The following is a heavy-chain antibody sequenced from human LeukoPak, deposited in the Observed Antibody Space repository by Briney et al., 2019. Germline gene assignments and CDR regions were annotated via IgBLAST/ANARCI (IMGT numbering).Heavy chain of an antibody. Sequence: PSGTLSLTCAVYGGSFSGYYWSWIRQPPGKGLEWIGEINHSGSTNYNPSLKSRVTISVDTSKNQSSLKLSSVTAADTAVYYCARLAPSGWYDYWGQGTLVTVSS. CDR3: ARLAPSGWYDY. CDR1: GGSFSGYY. D-gene: IGHD6-19*01. V-gene: IGHV4-34*01. CDR2: INHSGST. J-gene: IGHJ4*02.